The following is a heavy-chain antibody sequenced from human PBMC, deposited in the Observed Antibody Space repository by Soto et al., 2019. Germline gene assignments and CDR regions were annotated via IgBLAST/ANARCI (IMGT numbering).Heavy chain of an antibody. D-gene: IGHD6-13*01. CDR1: GASISSRSSY. CDR2: FYSGST. J-gene: IGHJ5*02. Sequence: SETLSLTCIVSGASISSRSSYWGWIRQPPGKGLEWVGTFYSGSTYNNPSLKSRVTISVDTSKNQFSLKLSSVAAEDTAIYYCATTRGIAVGGSFDHWGQGALVTVSS. V-gene: IGHV4-39*01. CDR3: ATTRGIAVGGSFDH.